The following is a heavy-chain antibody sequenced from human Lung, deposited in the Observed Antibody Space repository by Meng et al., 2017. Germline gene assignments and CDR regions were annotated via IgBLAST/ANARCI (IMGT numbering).Heavy chain of an antibody. CDR2: IFHSGST. Sequence: QVHLRGAGPGLVKPSGTPSLTCAVSGGSITSSTWWSWVRQTPGKGLEWFGEIFHSGSTNYNPPLESRVTISVDKSKNQFSLKVYSVTAADTATYYCARFDISSSGRGDYWGQGILVTVSS. V-gene: IGHV4-4*02. CDR3: ARFDISSSGRGDY. CDR1: GGSITSSTW. J-gene: IGHJ4*02. D-gene: IGHD1-26*01.